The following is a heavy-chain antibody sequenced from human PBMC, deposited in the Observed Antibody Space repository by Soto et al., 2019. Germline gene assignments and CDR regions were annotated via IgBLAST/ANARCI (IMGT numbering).Heavy chain of an antibody. Sequence: SETLSLTCTVSGGSISSGDYYWSWIRQPPGKGLEWIGYIYYSGSTSYNPSLKSRVTISVDTSKNQFSLKLSSVTAADTAVYYCARDVLAAAGPSSYYFDYWGQGTLVTVSS. V-gene: IGHV4-30-4*01. D-gene: IGHD6-13*01. J-gene: IGHJ4*02. CDR2: IYYSGST. CDR3: ARDVLAAAGPSSYYFDY. CDR1: GGSISSGDYY.